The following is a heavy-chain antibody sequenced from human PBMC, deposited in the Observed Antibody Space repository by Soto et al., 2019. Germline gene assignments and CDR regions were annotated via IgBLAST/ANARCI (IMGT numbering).Heavy chain of an antibody. J-gene: IGHJ4*02. CDR3: ASSLGSSSWRMPTFDY. Sequence: ASVKVSCKASGGTFSSYAISWVRQAPGQGLEWMGGIIAIFGTANYAQKFQGRVTMTTDTSTSTAYMELRSLRSDDTAVYYCASSLGSSSWRMPTFDYWGQGTLVTVSS. CDR1: GGTFSSYA. D-gene: IGHD6-13*01. V-gene: IGHV1-69*05. CDR2: IIAIFGTA.